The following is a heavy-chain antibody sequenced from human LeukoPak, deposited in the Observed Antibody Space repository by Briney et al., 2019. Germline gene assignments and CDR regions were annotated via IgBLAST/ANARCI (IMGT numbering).Heavy chain of an antibody. D-gene: IGHD3-10*01. Sequence: GGSLRLSCAASGFTFSSYSMNWVRQAPGKGLEWISFITSSSSTKYYTDSVKGRFTISRDNAKNSLYLQVNSLRDEDTAVYYCAKWKYGSDFGYFDYWGQGTLVTVSS. V-gene: IGHV3-48*02. CDR1: GFTFSSYS. CDR3: AKWKYGSDFGYFDY. CDR2: ITSSSSTK. J-gene: IGHJ4*02.